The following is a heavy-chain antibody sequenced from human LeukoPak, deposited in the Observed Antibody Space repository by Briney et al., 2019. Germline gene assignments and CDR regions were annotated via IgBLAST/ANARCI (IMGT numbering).Heavy chain of an antibody. CDR3: TTGVGGDSSRPGNV. CDR1: GFTFSNAW. Sequence: PGGSLRLSCAASGFTFSNAWMSWVRQAPGKGLEWVGRIKSKTDGGTTDYAAPVKGRFTISRDDSKNTLYLQMNSLKTEDTAVYYCTTGVGGDSSRPGNVWGQGTTVTVSS. V-gene: IGHV3-15*01. CDR2: IKSKTDGGTT. J-gene: IGHJ6*02. D-gene: IGHD3-22*01.